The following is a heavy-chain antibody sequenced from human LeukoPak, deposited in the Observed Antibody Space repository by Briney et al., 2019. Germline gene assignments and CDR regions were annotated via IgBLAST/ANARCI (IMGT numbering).Heavy chain of an antibody. CDR2: INPNSGGT. J-gene: IGHJ6*02. CDR1: GYTFTGYY. D-gene: IGHD2-15*01. V-gene: IGHV1-2*04. CDR3: ARDDCSGGSCHYYYYGMDV. Sequence: ASVKVSCKASGYTFTGYYMHWVRQAPGQGLEWMGWINPNSGGTNYAQKFQGWVTMTRDTSISTAYMELSRLRSDDTAVYYCARDDCSGGSCHYYYYGMDVWGQGTTVTVSS.